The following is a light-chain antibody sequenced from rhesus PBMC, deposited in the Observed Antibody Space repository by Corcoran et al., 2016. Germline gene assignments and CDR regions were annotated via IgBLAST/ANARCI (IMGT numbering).Light chain of an antibody. V-gene: IGKV3-42*03. CDR1: QSVSSS. CDR3: QQDSNWPLT. Sequence: EIVMTQSPATLSLSPGERATLSCRASQSVSSSLAWYQQKPGQAPRLLISGASSRATGSPDRFSGSGSGTEFTLTVNSLEPEDFAVYYCQQDSNWPLTFGEGTKVEIK. CDR2: GAS. J-gene: IGKJ4*01.